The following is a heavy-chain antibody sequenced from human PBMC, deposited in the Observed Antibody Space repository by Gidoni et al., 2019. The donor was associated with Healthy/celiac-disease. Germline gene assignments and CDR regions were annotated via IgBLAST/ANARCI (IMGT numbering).Heavy chain of an antibody. Sequence: EVQLVESGGGLVKPGGSLRPSCAASGFTFSSYSMTWVRQAPGKGLGWVSSISSSSSYIYYADSVKGRFTISRDNAKNSLYLQMNSLRAEDTAVYYCARDLAGGPNGPWGQGTLVTVSS. V-gene: IGHV3-21*01. D-gene: IGHD1-26*01. J-gene: IGHJ5*02. CDR1: GFTFSSYS. CDR3: ARDLAGGPNGP. CDR2: ISSSSSYI.